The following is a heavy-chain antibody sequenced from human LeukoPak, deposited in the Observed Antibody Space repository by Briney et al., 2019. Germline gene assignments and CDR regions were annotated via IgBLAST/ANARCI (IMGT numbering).Heavy chain of an antibody. Sequence: PGGSLRLSCAASGFTFSSYAMHWVRQAPGKGLEWVAVISYDGSNKYYADSVKGRFTISRDNSKNTLYLQMNSLRAEDTAVYYSARAEYGDYGWTYYFDCWGQGTLVTVSS. CDR3: ARAEYGDYGWTYYFDC. D-gene: IGHD4-17*01. V-gene: IGHV3-30-3*01. CDR2: ISYDGSNK. J-gene: IGHJ4*02. CDR1: GFTFSSYA.